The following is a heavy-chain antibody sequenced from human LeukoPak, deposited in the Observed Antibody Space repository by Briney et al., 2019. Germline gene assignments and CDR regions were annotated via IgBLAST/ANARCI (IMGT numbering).Heavy chain of an antibody. CDR2: IKQDGSEK. J-gene: IGHJ6*03. V-gene: IGHV3-7*01. CDR1: GFTFSSYW. CDR3: ARWSVGGYQLPPGRDYYYYYYMDV. D-gene: IGHD2-2*01. Sequence: GGSLRLSCAASGFTFSSYWMSWVRQAPGKGLEWVANIKQDGSEKYYVDSVKGRFTISRDNAKNSLYLQMNSLRAEDTAVYYCARWSVGGYQLPPGRDYYYYYYMDVWGKGTTVTVSS.